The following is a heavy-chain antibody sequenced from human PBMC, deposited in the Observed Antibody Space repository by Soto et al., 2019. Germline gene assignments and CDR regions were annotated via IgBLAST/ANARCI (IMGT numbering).Heavy chain of an antibody. D-gene: IGHD6-19*01. CDR1: GYTFTSYY. V-gene: IGHV1-46*01. J-gene: IGHJ4*02. Sequence: QVQLVQSGAEVKKPGASVKVSCKASGYTFTSYYMHWVRQAPGQGLEWMGIINPSGGSTSYAQKFQGRVTMTRDTSTSTVYMELSSLRSEDTAVYYCARAKVAYSSGWYGVDYWGQGTLVTVSS. CDR3: ARAKVAYSSGWYGVDY. CDR2: INPSGGST.